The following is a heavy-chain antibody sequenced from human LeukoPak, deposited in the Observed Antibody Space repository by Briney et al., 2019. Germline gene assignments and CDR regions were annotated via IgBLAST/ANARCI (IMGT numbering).Heavy chain of an antibody. Sequence: SETLSLTCAVSGGSISSSNWWNWVRQPPGKGLEWIGEIYYSGSTKYNPSLMGRITISVVQSKNQISLKLSSVTAADTAVYYCGSFYFDSSGVIGDYWGQGTLITVSS. CDR2: IYYSGST. CDR3: GSFYFDSSGVIGDY. D-gene: IGHD3-22*01. V-gene: IGHV4-4*02. CDR1: GGSISSSNW. J-gene: IGHJ4*02.